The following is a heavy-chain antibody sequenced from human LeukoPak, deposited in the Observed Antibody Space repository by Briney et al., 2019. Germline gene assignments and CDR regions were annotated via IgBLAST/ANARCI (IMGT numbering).Heavy chain of an antibody. D-gene: IGHD6-13*01. V-gene: IGHV1-46*01. CDR2: IDPSGGST. CDR1: GYTFTSYY. J-gene: IGHJ4*02. CDR3: ARDNTAAGPFDY. Sequence: ASVKVSCKASGYTFTSYYMQWVRQAPAQGLEWMGIIDPSGGSTSYAQKFQGRVTMTRDTSTSTVYMDLSSLRSEDTAVYYCARDNTAAGPFDYWGQGTLVTVSS.